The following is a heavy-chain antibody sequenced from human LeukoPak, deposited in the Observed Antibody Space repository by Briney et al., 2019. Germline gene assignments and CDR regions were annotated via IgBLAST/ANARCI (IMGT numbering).Heavy chain of an antibody. CDR2: ITTSSSYT. Sequence: GGSLRLSCAASGFTFSDNYMNWLRQAPGKGLEWVCYITTSSSYTNYADSVKGRSTISRDNAKNSLYLQMNSLRAEDTAVYYCARGRYPYYFDYWGQGTLVTVSS. CDR3: ARGRYPYYFDY. J-gene: IGHJ4*01. V-gene: IGHV3-11*06. CDR1: GFTFSDNY. D-gene: IGHD2-2*01.